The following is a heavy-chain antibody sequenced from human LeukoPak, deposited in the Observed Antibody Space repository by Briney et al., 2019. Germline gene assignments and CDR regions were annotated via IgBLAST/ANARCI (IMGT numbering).Heavy chain of an antibody. CDR3: ARERRIAS. J-gene: IGHJ5*02. CDR2: IRQDGSEK. Sequence: PGGSLRLSCPASGFTFSTYWMTWVRQAPGKGLEWVANIRQDGSEKYYVDSVKGRFTISRDNAKNSLYLQMNSLRAEDTAVYYCARERRIASWGQGTLVTVSS. V-gene: IGHV3-7*01. D-gene: IGHD6-13*01. CDR1: GFTFSTYW.